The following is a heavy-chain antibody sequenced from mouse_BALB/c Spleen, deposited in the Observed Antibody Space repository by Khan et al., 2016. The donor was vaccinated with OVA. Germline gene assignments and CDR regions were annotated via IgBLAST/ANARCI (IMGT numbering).Heavy chain of an antibody. CDR1: GYTFTDYA. D-gene: IGHD1-1*02. CDR2: ISTNYGDA. Sequence: LQQSGAELVRPGVSVKISCKAFGYTFTDYAMHWVKQRHAKSLEWIGVISTNYGDADYNQKFQGKASMTVDRSSSTVYMELARLTSEDSAIYYCVRGGKFAYWGQGTLVTVSA. CDR3: VRGGKFAY. V-gene: IGHV1S137*01. J-gene: IGHJ3*01.